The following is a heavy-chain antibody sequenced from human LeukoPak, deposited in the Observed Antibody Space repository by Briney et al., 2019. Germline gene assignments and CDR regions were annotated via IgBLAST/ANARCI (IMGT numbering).Heavy chain of an antibody. CDR3: AREPLGGYGMDV. D-gene: IGHD3-16*01. CDR2: IYYSGST. Sequence: PSETLSLTCTVSGGSISSYYWSWVRQPPGQGLEWIEYIYYSGSTDYSPSLKSRVTISVDTSKNQFSLKLTSVTAADTAVYYCAREPLGGYGMDVWGQGSTVSVSS. CDR1: GGSISSYY. J-gene: IGHJ6*02. V-gene: IGHV4-59*01.